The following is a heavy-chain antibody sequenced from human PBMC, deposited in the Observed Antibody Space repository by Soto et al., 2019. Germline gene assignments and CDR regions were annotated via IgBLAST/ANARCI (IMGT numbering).Heavy chain of an antibody. CDR1: GGTFSSYT. V-gene: IGHV1-69*08. D-gene: IGHD6-19*01. CDR2: IIPILGIA. CDR3: ARERAVAGNNWFDP. Sequence: QVQLVQSGAEVKKPGSSVKVSCKASGGTFSSYTISWVRQAPGQGLEWMGRIIPILGIANYAQKFQGRVTITADQATSTAYMELRSLRSEDTAVYYCARERAVAGNNWFDPWGQGTLVTVSS. J-gene: IGHJ5*02.